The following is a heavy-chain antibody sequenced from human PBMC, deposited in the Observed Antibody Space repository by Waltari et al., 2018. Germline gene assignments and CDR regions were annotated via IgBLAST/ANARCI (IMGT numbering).Heavy chain of an antibody. V-gene: IGHV3-7*01. CDR2: IKQDGSEK. D-gene: IGHD2-21*01. J-gene: IGHJ4*02. Sequence: EVQLVESGGGLVQPGGSLRLSCAVSGFILSNYWMSWVRQAPGKGLEWVATIKQDGSEKYYVDSVKGRFHISRDNAKNSLYLQMNSLTAEDTAVYYCARDPTLDYSDYWGQGTLVTVSS. CDR3: ARDPTLDYSDY. CDR1: GFILSNYW.